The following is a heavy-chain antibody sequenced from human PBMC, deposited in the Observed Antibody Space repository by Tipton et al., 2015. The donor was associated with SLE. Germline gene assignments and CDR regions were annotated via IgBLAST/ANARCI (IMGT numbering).Heavy chain of an antibody. CDR1: GFTFSSYS. D-gene: IGHD3-22*01. Sequence: AVSGFTFSSYSMNWVRQAPGKGLEWVSSISSSSSYIYYADSVKGRFTISRDNAKNSLYLQMNSLRAEDTAVYYCASIIDSSGYYAEYWGQGTLVTVSS. J-gene: IGHJ4*02. CDR3: ASIIDSSGYYAEY. V-gene: IGHV3-21*01. CDR2: ISSSSSYI.